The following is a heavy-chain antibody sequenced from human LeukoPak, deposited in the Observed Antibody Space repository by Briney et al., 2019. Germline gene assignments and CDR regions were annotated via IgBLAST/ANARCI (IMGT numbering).Heavy chain of an antibody. V-gene: IGHV4-39*01. Sequence: SETLSLTCTVSGGSISSSSYYWGWIRQPPGKGLEWIGSIYYSGSTYYNPSLKSRVTISVDTSKNQFSLKLSSVTAADTAVYYCARLLMAEYFQHWGQGTLVTVSS. CDR1: GGSISSSSYY. J-gene: IGHJ1*01. CDR3: ARLLMAEYFQH. CDR2: IYYSGST.